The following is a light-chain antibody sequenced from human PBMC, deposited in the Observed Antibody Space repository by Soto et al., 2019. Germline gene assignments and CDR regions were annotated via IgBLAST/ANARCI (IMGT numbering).Light chain of an antibody. Sequence: QSVLTQPPSVSGAPGQRVTISCTGSSSNIGAGYDVHWYQQLPGTAPKILIYGNSNRPSGLPDRFSGPKSGTSAYLAITGLQAEDEADYYCQSYDSSLSVWVFGGGTQVTVL. CDR2: GNS. V-gene: IGLV1-40*01. J-gene: IGLJ3*02. CDR1: SSNIGAGYD. CDR3: QSYDSSLSVWV.